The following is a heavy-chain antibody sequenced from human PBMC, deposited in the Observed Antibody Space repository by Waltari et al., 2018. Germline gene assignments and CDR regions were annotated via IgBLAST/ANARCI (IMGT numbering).Heavy chain of an antibody. CDR3: ARVGGYDILT. CDR1: GGSISSYY. CDR2: IYYSGST. D-gene: IGHD3-9*01. Sequence: QVQLQESGPGLVKPSETLSLTCTVSGGSISSYYWRWIRQPPGKGLEWIGYIYYSGSTNYNPSLKSRVTISVDTSKNQFSLKLSSVTAADTAVYYCARVGGYDILTWGQGTLVTVSS. V-gene: IGHV4-59*01. J-gene: IGHJ4*02.